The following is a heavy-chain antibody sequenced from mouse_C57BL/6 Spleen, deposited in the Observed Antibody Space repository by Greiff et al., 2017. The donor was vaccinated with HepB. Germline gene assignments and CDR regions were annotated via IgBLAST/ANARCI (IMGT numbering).Heavy chain of an antibody. D-gene: IGHD2-4*01. CDR2: ISYDGSN. Sequence: DVKLVESGPGLVKPSQSLSLTCSVTGYSITSGYYWNWIRQFPGNKLEWMGYISYDGSNNYNPSLKNRISITRDTSKNQFFLKLNSVTTEDTATYYCAQVYDYDDYFDYWGQGTTLTVSS. V-gene: IGHV3-6*01. CDR1: GYSITSGYY. CDR3: AQVYDYDDYFDY. J-gene: IGHJ2*01.